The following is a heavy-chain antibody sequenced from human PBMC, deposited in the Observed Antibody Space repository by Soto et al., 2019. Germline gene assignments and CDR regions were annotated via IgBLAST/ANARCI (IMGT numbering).Heavy chain of an antibody. CDR1: GGTFSSYA. CDR2: IIPIFGTA. V-gene: IGHV1-69*13. CDR3: ARESRITMVRGVTFDY. D-gene: IGHD3-10*01. Sequence: SVKVSCKASGGTFSSYAISWVRQAPGQGLEWMGGIIPIFGTANYAQKFQGRVTITADESTSTAYMELSSLRSEDTAVYYCARESRITMVRGVTFDYWGQGTLVTVSS. J-gene: IGHJ4*02.